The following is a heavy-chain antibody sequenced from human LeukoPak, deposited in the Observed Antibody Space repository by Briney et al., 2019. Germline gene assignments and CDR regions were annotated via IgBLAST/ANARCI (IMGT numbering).Heavy chain of an antibody. Sequence: ASVKVSCKVSGYTLTELSMHWVRQAPGKWLEWMGCFDPEDGETIYAQKFQGRVTMTEDTSTDTAYMELSSLRSEDTAVYYCATGNGRGSSYYYGMDVWGQGTTVTVSS. V-gene: IGHV1-24*01. J-gene: IGHJ6*02. CDR1: GYTLTELS. CDR3: ATGNGRGSSYYYGMDV. CDR2: FDPEDGET. D-gene: IGHD1-26*01.